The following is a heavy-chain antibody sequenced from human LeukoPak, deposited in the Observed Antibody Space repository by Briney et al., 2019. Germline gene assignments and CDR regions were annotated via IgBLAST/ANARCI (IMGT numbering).Heavy chain of an antibody. CDR1: GYTFTGYY. CDR3: ARAAYYDILTGYYPAYYFDY. V-gene: IGHV1-2*02. Sequence: GASVKVSCKASGYTFTGYYMHWVRQAPGQGLEWMGWINPNSGGTNYAQKFQGRVTMTRDTSTSTVYMELSSLRSEDTAVYYCARAAYYDILTGYYPAYYFDYWGQGTLVTVSS. D-gene: IGHD3-9*01. CDR2: INPNSGGT. J-gene: IGHJ4*02.